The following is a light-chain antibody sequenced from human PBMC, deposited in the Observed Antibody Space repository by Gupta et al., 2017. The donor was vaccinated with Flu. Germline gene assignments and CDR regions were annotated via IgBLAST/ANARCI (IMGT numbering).Light chain of an antibody. CDR1: QGISSY. V-gene: IGKV1-8*01. CDR3: QQVDSYPLF. J-gene: IGKJ4*01. CDR2: AAS. Sequence: AIRMTQSPSSFSASTGDRVTITCRASQGISSYLAWYQQKPGKAPKLLIYAASTLQSGVPSRFSGNGSGTDFTLTISSLQSEDFATYYCQQVDSYPLFFGRGTKVDIK.